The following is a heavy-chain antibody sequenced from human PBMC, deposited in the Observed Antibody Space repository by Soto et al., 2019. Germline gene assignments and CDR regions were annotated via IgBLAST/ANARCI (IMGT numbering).Heavy chain of an antibody. D-gene: IGHD4-4*01. Sequence: GGSLRLSCSASGFTFSSFSMHWVRQAPGEGLEYVAGIVSNGLGTYYADPVKGRFTISRDNSKDTLYLQMSSLRPEDTAVYYCVNTRSTVIIPPTWGQGTLVTVSS. CDR2: IVSNGLGT. CDR3: VNTRSTVIIPPT. J-gene: IGHJ5*02. CDR1: GFTFSSFS. V-gene: IGHV3-64D*06.